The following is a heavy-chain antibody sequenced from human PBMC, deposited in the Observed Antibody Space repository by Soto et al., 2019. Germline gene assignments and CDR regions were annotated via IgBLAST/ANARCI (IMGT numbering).Heavy chain of an antibody. CDR2: ISYDGSNK. V-gene: IGHV3-30-3*01. Sequence: GGSLRLSCAASGFTFGSYAMHWVRQAPGKGLEWVAVISYDGSNKYYADSAKGRFTISRDNSKNTLYLQMNSLRAEDTAVYYCARDPDSSGYYVFDYWGQGTLVTVS. D-gene: IGHD3-22*01. CDR1: GFTFGSYA. CDR3: ARDPDSSGYYVFDY. J-gene: IGHJ4*02.